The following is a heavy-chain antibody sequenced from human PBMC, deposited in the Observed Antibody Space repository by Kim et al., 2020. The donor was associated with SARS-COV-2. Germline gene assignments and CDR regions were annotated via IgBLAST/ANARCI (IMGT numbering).Heavy chain of an antibody. D-gene: IGHD6-19*01. Sequence: SETLSLTCTVSGGSLSSSSYYWGWIRQPPGKGLEWIGTAYYSGNTYYNPSLKSRVTISVDTSKNQFSLKLGSVTAADTAVYYCARHQRYSSGWSVAFYYSYMDVWGKGTTVTVSS. CDR2: AYYSGNT. CDR1: GGSLSSSSYY. J-gene: IGHJ6*03. CDR3: ARHQRYSSGWSVAFYYSYMDV. V-gene: IGHV4-39*01.